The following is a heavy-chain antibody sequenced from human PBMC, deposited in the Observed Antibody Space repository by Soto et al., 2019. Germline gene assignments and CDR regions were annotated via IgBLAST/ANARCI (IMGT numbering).Heavy chain of an antibody. J-gene: IGHJ6*02. V-gene: IGHV3-48*03. Sequence: GGSLRLSCAASGFNVGDYEMNWVRQAPGKGLEWISMITSGGTVFYYADSVRGRSAISRDDTENSLHLQMNSLRVEDTAMYYCARGRYALGVWGQGTTVTVSS. CDR1: GFNVGDYE. D-gene: IGHD3-9*01. CDR3: ARGRYALGV. CDR2: ITSGGTVF.